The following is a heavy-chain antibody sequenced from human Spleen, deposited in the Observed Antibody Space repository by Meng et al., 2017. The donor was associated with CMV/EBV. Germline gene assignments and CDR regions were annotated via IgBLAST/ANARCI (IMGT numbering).Heavy chain of an antibody. D-gene: IGHD4-17*01. J-gene: IGHJ3*02. CDR2: ISSGSSTI. CDR1: GLIFSNYE. V-gene: IGHV3-48*03. Sequence: GESLKISCAASGLIFSNYEMNWVRQAPGKGLEWVAYISSGSSTIYYADSVKGRFTISRDNAKNSLYLQLNSLRAEDTTVYYCARDRGGLRMGFDAFDIWGQGTVVTVSS. CDR3: ARDRGGLRMGFDAFDI.